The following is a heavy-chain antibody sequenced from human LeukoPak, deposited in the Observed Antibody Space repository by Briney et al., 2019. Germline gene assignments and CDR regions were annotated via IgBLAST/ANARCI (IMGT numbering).Heavy chain of an antibody. V-gene: IGHV3-30*04. CDR3: ARDWLYCYYYYMDV. CDR1: GFTFSSYA. Sequence: GGSLRLSCAASGFTFSSYAMHWVRQAPGKGLEWVAVISYDGSNKYYADSVKGRFTISRDNSKNTLYLQMNSLRAEDTAVHYCARDWLYCYYYYMDVWGKGTTVTVSS. J-gene: IGHJ6*03. D-gene: IGHD5-12*01. CDR2: ISYDGSNK.